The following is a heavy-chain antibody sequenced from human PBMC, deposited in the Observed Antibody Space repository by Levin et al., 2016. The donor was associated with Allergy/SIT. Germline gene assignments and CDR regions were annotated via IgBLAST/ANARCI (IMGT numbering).Heavy chain of an antibody. Sequence: WVRQAPGQGLEWMGIINPSGGSTSYAQKFQGRVTMTRDTSTSTVYMELSSLRSEDTAVYYCARDLGDSGSYWGQGTLVTVSS. D-gene: IGHD1-26*01. V-gene: IGHV1-46*01. CDR3: ARDLGDSGSY. J-gene: IGHJ4*02. CDR2: INPSGGST.